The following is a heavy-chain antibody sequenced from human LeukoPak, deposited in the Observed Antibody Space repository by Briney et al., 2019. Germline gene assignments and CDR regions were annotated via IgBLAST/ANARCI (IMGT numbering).Heavy chain of an antibody. CDR3: SKETLYYFDY. J-gene: IGHJ4*02. CDR2: ISYDGSNK. CDR1: GFTFSSYG. V-gene: IGHV3-30*18. Sequence: GGALRLSCAASGFTFSSYGMHWVRQAPGKGLEWVAAISYDGSNKYYADSVKGRFTISRDNSKNTLYLQMNSLRADDTAVYYCSKETLYYFDYWGQGTLVTVSS.